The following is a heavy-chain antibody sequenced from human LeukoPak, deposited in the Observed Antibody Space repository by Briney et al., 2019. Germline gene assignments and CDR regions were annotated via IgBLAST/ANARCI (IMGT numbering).Heavy chain of an antibody. V-gene: IGHV4-34*01. CDR1: GWSFNDCY. CDR2: INARGDT. D-gene: IGHD2-2*01. J-gene: IGHJ5*02. Sequence: SETLSLTCAVYGWSFNDCYWNWIRQPPGKGLEWIGEINARGDTNYNPSLKSRVTIPVDTSKKQFSLRLTSMIAADTALYYCARGQVPAARGYNWFDPWGQGTLVTVSS. CDR3: ARGQVPAARGYNWFDP.